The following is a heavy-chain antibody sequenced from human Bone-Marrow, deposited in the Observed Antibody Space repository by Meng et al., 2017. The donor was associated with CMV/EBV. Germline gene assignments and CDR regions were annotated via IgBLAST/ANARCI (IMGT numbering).Heavy chain of an antibody. CDR2: IYYSGST. CDR1: GGSVSSGSYY. D-gene: IGHD6-6*01. J-gene: IGHJ4*02. V-gene: IGHV4-61*01. Sequence: SETLSLTCTVSGGSVSSGSYYWSWIRQPPGKGLEWIGYIYYSGSTNYNPSLKSRVTISVDTSKNQFSLKLSSVTAADTAVYYCARELSIAAEKYYFDYWGQGPLVTVSS. CDR3: ARELSIAAEKYYFDY.